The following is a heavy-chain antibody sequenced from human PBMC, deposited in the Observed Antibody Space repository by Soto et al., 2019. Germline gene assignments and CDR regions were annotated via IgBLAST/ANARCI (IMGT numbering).Heavy chain of an antibody. CDR3: ASTTVTTRRYFDY. V-gene: IGHV4-39*01. CDR2: IYYSGST. CDR1: GGSISSSSYY. Sequence: KPSETLSLTCTVSGGSISSSSYYWGWIRQPPGKGLEWIGSIYYSGSTYYNPSLKSRVTISVDTSKNQFSLKLSSVTAADTAVYYCASTTVTTRRYFDYWGQGTLVTVSS. D-gene: IGHD4-17*01. J-gene: IGHJ4*02.